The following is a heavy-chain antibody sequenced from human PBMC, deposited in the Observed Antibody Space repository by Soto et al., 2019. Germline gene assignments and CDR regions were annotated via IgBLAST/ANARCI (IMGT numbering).Heavy chain of an antibody. CDR3: ARGYGSESYVFDY. D-gene: IGHD3-10*01. J-gene: IGHJ4*02. Sequence: QVQLVESGGGVAQPGRSLRLPCTASGFTFSNYGMHWVRQAPGKGLEWVAVIWYDGSYTSYADSVKGRFTISRDNSKNTLYLQRNSLRAEDTAVYYCARGYGSESYVFDYWGQGTLVTVSS. V-gene: IGHV3-33*01. CDR1: GFTFSNYG. CDR2: IWYDGSYT.